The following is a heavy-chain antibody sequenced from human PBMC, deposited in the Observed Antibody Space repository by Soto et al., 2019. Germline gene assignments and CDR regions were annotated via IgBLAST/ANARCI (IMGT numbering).Heavy chain of an antibody. CDR3: ARGIATGQLDP. CDR1: GYTFTRYT. V-gene: IGHV1-3*01. J-gene: IGHJ5*02. CDR2: INPDNGNT. Sequence: WASVKVSCKASGYTFTRYTMNWVRQAPGQRLEWMGWINPDNGNTKSSQKFQGRVIITRDTSASTAYMDLSSLRSEDTAVYYCARGIATGQLDPWGQGTLVTVSS. D-gene: IGHD2-15*01.